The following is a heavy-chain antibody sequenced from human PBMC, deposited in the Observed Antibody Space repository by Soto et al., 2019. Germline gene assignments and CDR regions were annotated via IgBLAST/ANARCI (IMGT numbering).Heavy chain of an antibody. CDR1: GFTFGNSY. V-gene: IGHV3-11*06. D-gene: IGHD2-15*01. CDR3: VRGGGGGLFDP. CDR2: ISPGSRYP. J-gene: IGHJ5*02. Sequence: QVQLVESGGGLVPPGGSLRLSCAGSGFTFGNSYMSWIRQAPGKGLEWLSYISPGSRYPAYADSVKGRFTISRENAKRSLYLKMMRLTAEDTAIYYCVRGGGGGLFDPWGQGTMVTVSS.